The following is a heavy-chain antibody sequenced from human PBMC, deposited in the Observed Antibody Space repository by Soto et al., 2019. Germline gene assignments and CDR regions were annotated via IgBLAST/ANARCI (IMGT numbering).Heavy chain of an antibody. Sequence: GGSLRLSCAASGFTFSSYSMNWVRQAPGKGLEWVSSISSSSSYIYYADSVKGRFTISRDNAKNSLYLQMNSLRAEDTAVYYCARDRLGYSGYDFNYGYWGQGTLVTVSS. V-gene: IGHV3-21*01. D-gene: IGHD5-12*01. J-gene: IGHJ4*02. CDR1: GFTFSSYS. CDR3: ARDRLGYSGYDFNYGY. CDR2: ISSSSSYI.